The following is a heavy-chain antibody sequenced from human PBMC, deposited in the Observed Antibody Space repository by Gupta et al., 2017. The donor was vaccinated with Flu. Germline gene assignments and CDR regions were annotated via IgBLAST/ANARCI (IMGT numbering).Heavy chain of an antibody. CDR3: ARAWDVTVAGTFDY. CDR1: GFTFSTYG. CDR2: ISSSSSYI. V-gene: IGHV3-21*01. J-gene: IGHJ4*02. Sequence: EVQLVESGGGLVKPGGSLRLSCAASGFTFSTYGMNWVRQAPGEGLERVSSISSSSSYIYYADSVKGRFTISRHNAKNSLYLQMNSLRAEDTAVYYCARAWDVTVAGTFDYWGQGTLVTVSS. D-gene: IGHD6-19*01.